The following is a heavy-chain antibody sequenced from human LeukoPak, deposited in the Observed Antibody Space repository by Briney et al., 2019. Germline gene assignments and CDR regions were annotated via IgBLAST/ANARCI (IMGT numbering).Heavy chain of an antibody. CDR1: GGTFSSYA. V-gene: IGHV1-69*04. J-gene: IGHJ4*02. Sequence: SVKVSGKASGGTFSSYAISWVGQAAGQGGEWMGRSNPILGIANYAQTFQGRVTITADKSTSTAYMELSSLRSEDTAVYYCASPVSSSGSFDYWGQGTLVTVSS. CDR3: ASPVSSSGSFDY. CDR2: SNPILGIA. D-gene: IGHD6-19*01.